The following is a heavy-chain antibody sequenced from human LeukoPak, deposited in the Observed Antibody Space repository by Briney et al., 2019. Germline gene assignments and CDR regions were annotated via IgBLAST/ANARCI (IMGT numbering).Heavy chain of an antibody. CDR3: TRDGSSGWNPGAFDI. V-gene: IGHV3-74*01. CDR2: INSDGTGT. CDR1: EFTFSNFW. Sequence: GGSLGLSCAASEFTFSNFWMHWVRQAPGKGLVWVSRINSDGTGTTYADSVKGRFTISRDNAKNTLYLQMNSLRAEDTAVYYCTRDGSSGWNPGAFDIWGRGTMVTVSS. J-gene: IGHJ3*02. D-gene: IGHD6-19*01.